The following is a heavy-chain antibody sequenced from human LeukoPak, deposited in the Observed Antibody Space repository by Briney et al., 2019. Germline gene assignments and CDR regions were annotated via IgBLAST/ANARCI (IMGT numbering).Heavy chain of an antibody. V-gene: IGHV3-74*01. D-gene: IGHD3-22*01. J-gene: IGHJ4*02. CDR1: GFTFSSHW. Sequence: GGSLRLSCAASGFTFSSHWMHWVRQAPGKGLVWVSRINSDATSTTYADSVKGRFTISRDNAKNTLYLQMNSLRVEDTAVFHCAREGTYSNGPDYWGQGTLVTVSS. CDR3: AREGTYSNGPDY. CDR2: INSDATST.